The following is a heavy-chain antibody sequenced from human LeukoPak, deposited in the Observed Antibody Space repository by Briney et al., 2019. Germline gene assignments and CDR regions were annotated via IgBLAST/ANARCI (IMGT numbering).Heavy chain of an antibody. CDR1: GYTFTTYA. J-gene: IGHJ4*02. D-gene: IGHD5-18*01. V-gene: IGHV7-4-1*02. Sequence: ASVKVSCKTSGYTFTTYAISWVRQAPGQGLEWMGWINTNTGNPTYAQGFFTGRYVFSLDTSVNTAYLQITGLKADDTAVYYCGRDPKLGIRGYTYGYIDYWGQGTPVTVSS. CDR3: GRDPKLGIRGYTYGYIDY. CDR2: INTNTGNP.